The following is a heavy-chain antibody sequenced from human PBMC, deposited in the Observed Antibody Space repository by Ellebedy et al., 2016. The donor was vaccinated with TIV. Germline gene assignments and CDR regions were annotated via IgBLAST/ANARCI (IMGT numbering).Heavy chain of an antibody. CDR2: ISSSSDTI. Sequence: GESLKISCAASGFTFRNFDMNWVRQAPGKGLEWVAYISSSSDTIYYADSVKGRFTISRDDAKSSLYLQVNSLRPEDTGVYYCAKRGSSSPYNMDVWGQGTTVTVSS. J-gene: IGHJ6*02. CDR1: GFTFRNFD. CDR3: AKRGSSSPYNMDV. V-gene: IGHV3-48*04. D-gene: IGHD2-2*01.